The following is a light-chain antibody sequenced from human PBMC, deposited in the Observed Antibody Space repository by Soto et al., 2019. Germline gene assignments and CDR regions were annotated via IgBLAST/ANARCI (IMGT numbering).Light chain of an antibody. V-gene: IGKV3-15*01. J-gene: IGKJ4*01. Sequence: ETGLTQSPPTMSLSTGQNAIXSCRASQNVSSNLAWYQQKPGQTHRLIIYATSTRATGITARLSGSGSGTEFTLTISSLQSEDFAVYYCQHYNNWPLAFGGGTKV. CDR1: QNVSSN. CDR2: ATS. CDR3: QHYNNWPLA.